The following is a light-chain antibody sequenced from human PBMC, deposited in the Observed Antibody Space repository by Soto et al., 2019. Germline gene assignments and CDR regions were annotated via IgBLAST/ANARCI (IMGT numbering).Light chain of an antibody. J-gene: IGKJ5*01. V-gene: IGKV1-5*01. CDR2: DAS. CDR3: QQYNSYSCT. Sequence: DIQMTQSPSTLSASVGDRVTITCRASQSISSWLAWYQQKPGKAPKLLIYDASSLESGVPSRFSGSGSGTEFTLTISSLQPDDFVTYYCQQYNSYSCTFGQGTRLEIK. CDR1: QSISSW.